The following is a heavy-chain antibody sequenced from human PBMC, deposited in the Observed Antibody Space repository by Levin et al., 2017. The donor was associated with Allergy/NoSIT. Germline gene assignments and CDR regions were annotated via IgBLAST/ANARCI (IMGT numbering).Heavy chain of an antibody. CDR2: INSDGSST. CDR3: ARVARDSSGYYYVDY. Sequence: GGSLRLSCAASGFTFSSYWMHWVRQAPGKGLVWVSRINSDGSSTSYADSVKGRFTISRDNAKNTLYLQMNSLRAEDTAVYYCARVARDSSGYYYVDYWGQGTLVTVSS. V-gene: IGHV3-74*01. CDR1: GFTFSSYW. D-gene: IGHD3-22*01. J-gene: IGHJ4*02.